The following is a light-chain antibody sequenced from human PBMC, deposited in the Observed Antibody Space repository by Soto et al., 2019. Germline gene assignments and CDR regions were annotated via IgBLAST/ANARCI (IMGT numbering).Light chain of an antibody. J-gene: IGLJ3*02. CDR2: GNS. CDR3: QSYDRSLSAWV. Sequence: QSVLTQPPSVSGAPGQRVTISCTGNSSNIGAGYDVQWYQQLPGTAPKLLIYGNSNRPSGVPDRFSGSKSGTSASLAITGLQAEDETDYYCQSYDRSLSAWVFGGGTKLTVL. V-gene: IGLV1-40*01. CDR1: SSNIGAGYD.